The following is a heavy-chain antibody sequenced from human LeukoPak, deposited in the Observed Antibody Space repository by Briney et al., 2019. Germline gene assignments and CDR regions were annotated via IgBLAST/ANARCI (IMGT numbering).Heavy chain of an antibody. D-gene: IGHD3-10*01. J-gene: IGHJ4*02. V-gene: IGHV3-23*01. CDR2: IFPSGGEI. CDR3: ARAKPKNMVRGLIMRRESRYYFDY. CDR1: GFTFSTFA. Sequence: GGSLRLSCAASGFTFSTFAMIWVRQPPGKGLEWVSSIFPSGGEIHYADSVEGRFTISRDNSKNTVYLQMNSLRAEDTAVYYCARAKPKNMVRGLIMRRESRYYFDYWGQGTLVTVSS.